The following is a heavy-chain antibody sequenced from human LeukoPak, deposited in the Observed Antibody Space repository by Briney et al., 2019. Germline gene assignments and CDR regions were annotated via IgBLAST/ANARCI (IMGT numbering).Heavy chain of an antibody. Sequence: PGGSLRLSCAASGLSFGFYAMSWVRQAPGKGLEWVANIKQDGSEKYYVDSVKGRFTISRDNAKNSLYLQMNSLRAEDTAVYYCARGRVAASPYFDYWGQGTLVTVSS. CDR2: IKQDGSEK. V-gene: IGHV3-7*01. D-gene: IGHD2-15*01. J-gene: IGHJ4*02. CDR1: GLSFGFYA. CDR3: ARGRVAASPYFDY.